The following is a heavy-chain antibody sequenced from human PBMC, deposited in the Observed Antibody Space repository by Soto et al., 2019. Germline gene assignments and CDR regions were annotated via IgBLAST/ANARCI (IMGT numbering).Heavy chain of an antibody. V-gene: IGHV3-7*01. CDR2: IKQDGSEK. J-gene: IGHJ5*02. Sequence: QTGGSLRLSCAASGFTFSSYWMSWVRQAPGKGLEWVANIKQDGSEKYYVDSVKGRFTISRDNAKNSLYLQMNSLRAEDTAVYYCARVKVITMVRGVIIKGNWFDPWGQGTLVTVSS. D-gene: IGHD3-10*01. CDR1: GFTFSSYW. CDR3: ARVKVITMVRGVIIKGNWFDP.